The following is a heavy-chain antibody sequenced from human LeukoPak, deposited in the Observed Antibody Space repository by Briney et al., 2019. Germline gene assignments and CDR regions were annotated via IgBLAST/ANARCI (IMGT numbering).Heavy chain of an antibody. CDR2: MNPNSGNT. V-gene: IGHV1-8*01. D-gene: IGHD2-21*02. Sequence: ASVKVSXKASGYTFTSYDINWERQANGQGLEWMGWMNPNSGNTGYAQKFRGRVTMTRNTSISTAYMELSSLRSEDTAVYYCARDCGGDCYPHSLFDYWGQGTLVTVSS. J-gene: IGHJ4*02. CDR1: GYTFTSYD. CDR3: ARDCGGDCYPHSLFDY.